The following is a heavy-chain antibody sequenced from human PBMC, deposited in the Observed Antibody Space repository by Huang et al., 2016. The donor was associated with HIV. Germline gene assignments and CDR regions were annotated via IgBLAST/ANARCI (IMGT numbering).Heavy chain of an antibody. V-gene: IGHV3-30-3*01. CDR3: TREYTVAGAFDI. J-gene: IGHJ3*02. Sequence: QGQLVESGGGVVRPGRSLRLSCAASGFSFSNYAMHWVRQAPGKRLEWVTFISNDGTNTYYANSVKGRFTISRDNFKNTLYLQMNRLRGDDTAVYYCTREYTVAGAFDIWGQGTMVTVSS. CDR2: ISNDGTNT. CDR1: GFSFSNYA. D-gene: IGHD5-12*01.